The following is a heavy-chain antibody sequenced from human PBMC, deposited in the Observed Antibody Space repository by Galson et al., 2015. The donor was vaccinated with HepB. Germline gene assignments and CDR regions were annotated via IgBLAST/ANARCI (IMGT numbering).Heavy chain of an antibody. CDR3: ATSGYSSSSTWFDP. CDR1: GYTLTELS. D-gene: IGHD6-6*01. J-gene: IGHJ5*02. Sequence: SVKVSCKVSGYTLTELSMHWVRQAPGKGLEWMGGFDPEDGETIYAQKFQGRVTMTEDTSTDTAYMELSSLRSEDTAVYYCATSGYSSSSTWFDPWGQGTLVTVSS. V-gene: IGHV1-24*01. CDR2: FDPEDGET.